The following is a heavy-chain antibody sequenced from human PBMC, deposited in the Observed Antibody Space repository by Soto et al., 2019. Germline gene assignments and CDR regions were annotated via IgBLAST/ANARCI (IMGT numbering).Heavy chain of an antibody. D-gene: IGHD2-15*01. J-gene: IGHJ5*02. CDR1: GYTFTSYD. CDR2: MNPNSGNT. CDR3: AREGGGYCSGGSCESGFDP. V-gene: IGHV1-8*01. Sequence: QVQLVQSGAEVKKPGASVKVSCKASGYTFTSYDINWVRQATGQGLEWMGWMNPNSGNTGYAQKFQGRVTMTRNTSKSTAEMELSSLGSEDTAVYYCAREGGGYCSGGSCESGFDPWGQGTLVTVSS.